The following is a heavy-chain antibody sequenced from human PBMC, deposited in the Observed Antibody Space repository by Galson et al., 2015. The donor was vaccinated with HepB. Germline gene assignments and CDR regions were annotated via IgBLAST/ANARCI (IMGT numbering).Heavy chain of an antibody. Sequence: SVKVSCKASGGTFSSYAISWVRQAPGQGLEWMGRIIPILGIANYAQKFQGRVTITADKSTSTAYMELSSLRSEDTAVYYCARVFYDSSGHTTAGYGMDVWGQGTTVTVSS. D-gene: IGHD3-22*01. CDR1: GGTFSSYA. V-gene: IGHV1-69*04. CDR2: IIPILGIA. CDR3: ARVFYDSSGHTTAGYGMDV. J-gene: IGHJ6*02.